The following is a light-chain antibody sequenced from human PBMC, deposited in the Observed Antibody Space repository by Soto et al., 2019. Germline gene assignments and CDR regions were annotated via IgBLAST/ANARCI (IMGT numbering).Light chain of an antibody. CDR2: DDS. J-gene: IGLJ1*01. Sequence: SYELTQPPSVSVAPGQTARITWGGTNNGSKRVDWYQHKPGQAHVLVVYDDSDLPSGTPERFTCSNFGYTTALTISRVDGGDEADYYCQVWDSSSDQGVLGTGTKVKVL. CDR1: NNGSKR. V-gene: IGLV3-21*02. CDR3: QVWDSSSDQGV.